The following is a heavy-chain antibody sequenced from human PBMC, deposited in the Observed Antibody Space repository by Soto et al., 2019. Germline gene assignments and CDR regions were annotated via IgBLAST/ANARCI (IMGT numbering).Heavy chain of an antibody. Sequence: QLQLQESGSGLVKPSQTLSLTCAVSGGSISSGGYSWSWIRQPPGKGLEWIGYIYHSGSTYYNPSLKSRVTISVDRSKNQFSLKLSSVTAADTAVYYCARGLGGYSYGPPLDYWGQGTLVTVSS. CDR2: IYHSGST. V-gene: IGHV4-30-2*01. D-gene: IGHD5-18*01. CDR3: ARGLGGYSYGPPLDY. J-gene: IGHJ4*02. CDR1: GGSISSGGYS.